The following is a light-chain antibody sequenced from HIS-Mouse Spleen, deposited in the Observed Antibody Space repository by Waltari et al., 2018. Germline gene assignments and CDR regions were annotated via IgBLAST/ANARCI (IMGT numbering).Light chain of an antibody. V-gene: IGLV2-23*01. CDR2: EGS. J-gene: IGLJ3*02. CDR3: CSYAGSSTLV. CDR1: SSEVGSDNP. Sequence: QSALTQPASVSGSPGQSITISCTGTSSEVGSDNPVSWYQQHPGKAPKLMIYEGSKRPSGVSNRFSGSKSGNTASLTISGLQAEDEADYYCCSYAGSSTLVFGGGTKLTVL.